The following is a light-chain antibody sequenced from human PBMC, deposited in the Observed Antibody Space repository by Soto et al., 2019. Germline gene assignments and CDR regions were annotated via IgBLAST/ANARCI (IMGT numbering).Light chain of an antibody. J-gene: IGKJ1*01. CDR1: QSVSSY. CDR3: QQRSNWIWT. V-gene: IGKV3-11*01. Sequence: EIVLTQSPATLSLSPGERATLSCRASQSVSSYLAWYQQKPGQAPRLLIYDASNRATGIPARFSGSGSGTDFTLTINSLEPEDFAVYYCQQRSNWIWTFGQGTKVEIK. CDR2: DAS.